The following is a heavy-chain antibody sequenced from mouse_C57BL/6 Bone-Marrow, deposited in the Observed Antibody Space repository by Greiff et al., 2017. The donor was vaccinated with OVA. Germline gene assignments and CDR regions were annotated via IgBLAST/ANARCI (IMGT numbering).Heavy chain of an antibody. J-gene: IGHJ2*01. CDR1: GYTFTDYE. V-gene: IGHV1-15*01. Sequence: VKLVESGAELVRPGASVTLSCKASGYTFTDYEMHWVKQTPVHGLEWIGAIDPETGGTAYNQKFKGKAILTADKSSSTAYMELRSLTSEDSAVYYCTRIYYYGSDDYWGQGTTLTVSS. CDR3: TRIYYYGSDDY. CDR2: IDPETGGT. D-gene: IGHD1-1*01.